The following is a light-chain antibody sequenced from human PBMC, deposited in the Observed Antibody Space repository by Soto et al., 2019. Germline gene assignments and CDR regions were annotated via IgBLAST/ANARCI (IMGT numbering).Light chain of an antibody. J-gene: IGLJ2*01. CDR3: TSYSSSNNSDVV. Sequence: QSALTQPASVSGSPGQSITISCTGTTSDVGGYDFVSWYQQHPGKAPKLIIYEVSNRPSGVSNRFSASKSGNTASLTISGLQAEDVADYFCTSYSSSNNSDVVFGGGTKLTVL. V-gene: IGLV2-14*01. CDR1: TSDVGGYDF. CDR2: EVS.